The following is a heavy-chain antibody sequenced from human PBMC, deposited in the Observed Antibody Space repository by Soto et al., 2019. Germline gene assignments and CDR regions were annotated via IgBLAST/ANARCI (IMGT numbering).Heavy chain of an antibody. J-gene: IGHJ5*01. Sequence: QVQLVQSGAEVKKPGASVKVSCKASGYIFTDYHIHWVRQAPGQGLEFMGWINTDNGGAGSAQQFQGRVTVTRDTSITTVYLELSNLRSDDTAVYFCAKERGSNSLHPSYIRFDTWGQGTLITVSS. CDR1: GYIFTDYH. CDR2: INTDNGGA. D-gene: IGHD6-13*01. V-gene: IGHV1-2*02. CDR3: AKERGSNSLHPSYIRFDT.